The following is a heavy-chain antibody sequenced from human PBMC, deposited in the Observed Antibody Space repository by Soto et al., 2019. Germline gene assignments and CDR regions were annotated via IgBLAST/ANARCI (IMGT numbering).Heavy chain of an antibody. J-gene: IGHJ4*02. CDR2: ISGSGGST. V-gene: IGHV3-23*01. CDR3: AKAFSITMIVVVSSLDY. Sequence: GGSLRLSCAASGFTFSSYAMSWVRQAPGKGLEWVSAISGSGGSTYYADSVKGRFTISRDNSKNTLYLQMNSLRAEDTAVYYCAKAFSITMIVVVSSLDYWGQGTLVTVSS. CDR1: GFTFSSYA. D-gene: IGHD3-22*01.